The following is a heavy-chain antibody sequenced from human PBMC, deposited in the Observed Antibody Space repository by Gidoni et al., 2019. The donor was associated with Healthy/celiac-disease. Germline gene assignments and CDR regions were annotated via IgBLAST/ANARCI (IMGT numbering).Heavy chain of an antibody. V-gene: IGHV3-30*18. CDR3: AKGYCTNGVCYPDY. J-gene: IGHJ4*02. D-gene: IGHD2-8*01. CDR2: ISYDGSNK. Sequence: QVQLVESGGGVVQPGRSLRLSCAASGFTFSSYGMHWVRQAPGKGLEWVAVISYDGSNKYYADSVKGRFTISRDNSKNTLYLQMNSLRAEDTAVYYCAKGYCTNGVCYPDYWGQGTLVTVSS. CDR1: GFTFSSYG.